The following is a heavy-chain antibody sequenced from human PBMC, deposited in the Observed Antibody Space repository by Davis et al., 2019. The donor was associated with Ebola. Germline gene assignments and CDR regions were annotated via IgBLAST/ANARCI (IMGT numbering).Heavy chain of an antibody. CDR2: MNPNSGNT. J-gene: IGHJ4*02. CDR3: ARHDTYCSGGSCYLFN. V-gene: IGHV1-8*01. Sequence: AASVKVSCKASGYTFTSYDINWVRQATGQGFEWMGWMNPNSGNTGYAQKFQGRVTMTRNTSISTAYMELSSLRSEDTAVYYCARHDTYCSGGSCYLFNWGQGTLVTVSS. CDR1: GYTFTSYD. D-gene: IGHD2-15*01.